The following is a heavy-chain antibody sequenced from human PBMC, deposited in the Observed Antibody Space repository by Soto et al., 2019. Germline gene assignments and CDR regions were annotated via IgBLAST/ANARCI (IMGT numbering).Heavy chain of an antibody. J-gene: IGHJ6*02. CDR1: GGTFSSYA. Sequence: SVKVSCKASGGTFSSYAISWVRQAPGQGLEWMGGIIPIFGTANYAQKFQGRVTITADESTSTAYMELSSLRSEDTAVYYCARGGGDILTGYYFRYYYYGMDVWGQGTTVTVSS. V-gene: IGHV1-69*13. CDR3: ARGGGDILTGYYFRYYYYGMDV. CDR2: IIPIFGTA. D-gene: IGHD3-9*01.